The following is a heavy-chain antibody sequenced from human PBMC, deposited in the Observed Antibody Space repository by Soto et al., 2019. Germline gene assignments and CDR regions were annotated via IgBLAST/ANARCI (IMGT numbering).Heavy chain of an antibody. D-gene: IGHD1-26*01. CDR2: IDPSDSYT. Sequence: GEPLKIYCKGSVYSFTSYWISWVRQMPGKGLEWMGRIDPSDSYTNYSPSFQGHVTISADKSISTAYLQWSSLKASDTAMYYCATLPGTLDYWGQGTLVTGSA. V-gene: IGHV5-10-1*01. CDR1: VYSFTSYW. CDR3: ATLPGTLDY. J-gene: IGHJ4*02.